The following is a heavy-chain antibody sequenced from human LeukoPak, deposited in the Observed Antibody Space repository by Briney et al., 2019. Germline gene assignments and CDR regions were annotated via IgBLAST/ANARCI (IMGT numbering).Heavy chain of an antibody. D-gene: IGHD6-19*01. CDR1: GYTFTGYY. Sequence: GASVKVSCKASGYTFTGYYMHWVRQAPGQGLEWMGWINPNSSGTNYAQKFQGRVTMTRDTSISTAYMELSRLRSDDTAVYYCARELRAAVAGINYWGQGTLVTVSS. J-gene: IGHJ4*02. V-gene: IGHV1-2*02. CDR3: ARELRAAVAGINY. CDR2: INPNSSGT.